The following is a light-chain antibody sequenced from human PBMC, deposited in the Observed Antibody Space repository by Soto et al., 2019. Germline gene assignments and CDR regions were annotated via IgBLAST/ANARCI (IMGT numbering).Light chain of an antibody. Sequence: AIQLTQSPSSLSASVGDRVTITCRASQGISSALAWYQQKPGETPKVLIYDASSLQSGVPTRFSGRGSGTDFTLTISSLQPEDSATYYCQQVNTYPLFGPGTKVDVK. J-gene: IGKJ3*01. CDR2: DAS. CDR1: QGISSA. V-gene: IGKV1-13*02. CDR3: QQVNTYPL.